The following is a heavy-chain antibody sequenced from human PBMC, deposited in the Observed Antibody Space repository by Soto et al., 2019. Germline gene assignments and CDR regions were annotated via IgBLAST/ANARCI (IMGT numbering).Heavy chain of an antibody. D-gene: IGHD4-17*01. CDR3: ARLSLHSPDYGDYNYYMDV. Sequence: SETLSLTCTVSGGSISSSSYYWGWIRQPPGKGLEWIGSIYYSGSTYYNPSLKSRVTISVDTSKNQFSLKLSSVTAADTAVYYCARLSLHSPDYGDYNYYMDVWGKGTTVTVSS. J-gene: IGHJ6*03. V-gene: IGHV4-39*01. CDR1: GGSISSSSYY. CDR2: IYYSGST.